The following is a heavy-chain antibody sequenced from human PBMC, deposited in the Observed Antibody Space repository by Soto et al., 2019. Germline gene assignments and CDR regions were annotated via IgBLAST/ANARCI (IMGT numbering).Heavy chain of an antibody. CDR1: RFSFSRFW. CDR2: IYSDGSGP. Sequence: EVQLVQSGGGLVQPGGSLRLSCAASRFSFSRFWMHWVRQAPGKGLVWVSRIYSDGSGPMYADSVKGRFTISRDNAKSTLYLQMNSLRAEDTAVYYCATLNSFGSDYWGQGTLVTVSS. V-gene: IGHV3-74*03. J-gene: IGHJ4*02. CDR3: ATLNSFGSDY. D-gene: IGHD5-18*01.